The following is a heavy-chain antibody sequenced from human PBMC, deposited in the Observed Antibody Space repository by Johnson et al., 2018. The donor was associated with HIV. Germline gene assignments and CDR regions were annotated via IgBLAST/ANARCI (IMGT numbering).Heavy chain of an antibody. D-gene: IGHD5-24*01. Sequence: QVQLVESGGGVVQPGTSLRLSCVPSGFPFSSYCMHWVRQAPGNGLEWVATTWFDGTNQYSADSVKRRFTISRHNSKNPLYLQMNSLRAEDTALYYCARACREGYNCDALDIWGQGTMVTVSS. J-gene: IGHJ3*02. V-gene: IGHV3-33*01. CDR3: ARACREGYNCDALDI. CDR2: TWFDGTNQ. CDR1: GFPFSSYC.